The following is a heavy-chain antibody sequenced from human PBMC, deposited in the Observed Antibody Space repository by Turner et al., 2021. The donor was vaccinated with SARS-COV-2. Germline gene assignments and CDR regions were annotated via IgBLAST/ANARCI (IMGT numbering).Heavy chain of an antibody. CDR2: ISYDGSNK. D-gene: IGHD3-10*01. V-gene: IGHV3-30-3*01. J-gene: IGHJ2*01. CDR1: GFTFSSYV. CDR3: ARDTGDFDL. Sequence: QVQLVESGGGVVQPGRSLGLSCAASGFTFSSYVMHWVRQAPGKGLGWVAVISYDGSNKYYADSVKGRFTISRDNSKNTLYLQMNSLRAEDTAVYYCARDTGDFDLWGRGTLVTVSS.